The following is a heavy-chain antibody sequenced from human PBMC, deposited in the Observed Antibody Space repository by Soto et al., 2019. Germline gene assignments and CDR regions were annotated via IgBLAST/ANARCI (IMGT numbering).Heavy chain of an antibody. CDR1: GFTFSTYS. CDR3: GRQYSGYDCAYYFDY. D-gene: IGHD5-12*01. Sequence: GGSLRLSCVVSGFTFSTYSLHWVRQAPGKGLEWVAVMSYDGSKTYYADSVKGRFTVSSDNSRNTLYLQMNSLRAEDTAVYYCGRQYSGYDCAYYFDYWGQGTLVTVSS. J-gene: IGHJ4*02. V-gene: IGHV3-30-3*01. CDR2: MSYDGSKT.